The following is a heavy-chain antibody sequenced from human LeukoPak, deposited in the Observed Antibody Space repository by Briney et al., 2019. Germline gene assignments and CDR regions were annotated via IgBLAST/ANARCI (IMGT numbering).Heavy chain of an antibody. D-gene: IGHD3-3*01. CDR3: ARDPEVAPKTKYYDFWSGYRSFDY. CDR2: IYTSGST. V-gene: IGHV4-4*07. J-gene: IGHJ4*02. Sequence: SETLSLTCTVSGGSISSYYWSWIRQPAGKGLEWIGRIYTSGSTNYNPSLKSRVTMSVDTSKNQFSLKLSSVTAADTAVYYCARDPEVAPKTKYYDFWSGYRSFDYWGQGTLVTVSS. CDR1: GGSISSYY.